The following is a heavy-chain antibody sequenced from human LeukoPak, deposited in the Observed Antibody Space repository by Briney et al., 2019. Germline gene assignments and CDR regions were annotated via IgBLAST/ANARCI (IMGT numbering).Heavy chain of an antibody. V-gene: IGHV4-4*07. CDR1: GGSISSYY. J-gene: IGHJ4*02. D-gene: IGHD6-19*01. CDR2: IYSVGNT. CDR3: ARGSGWYGYYFDY. Sequence: SETLSLTCTVSGGSISSYYWIWIRQPAGKGLEWIGRIYSVGNTNYNPSLKSRVTMSVDTSKNQFSLKLSSVTAADTAVYYCARGSGWYGYYFDYWGQGTLVTVSS.